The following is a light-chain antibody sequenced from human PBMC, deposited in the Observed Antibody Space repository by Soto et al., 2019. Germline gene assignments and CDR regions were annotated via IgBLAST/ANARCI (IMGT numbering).Light chain of an antibody. CDR2: AAS. CDR1: QSVSSSY. Sequence: EIVLTQSPGTLSLSPGERATLSCRASQSVSSSYLAWYQQKPGQTPRLLIYAASTRATGIPDRFRGSGSGTDSTLTITRLKPEDFAVYSCQLYDNSPLMSTFGQGTKLEI. V-gene: IGKV3-20*01. CDR3: QLYDNSPLMST. J-gene: IGKJ2*01.